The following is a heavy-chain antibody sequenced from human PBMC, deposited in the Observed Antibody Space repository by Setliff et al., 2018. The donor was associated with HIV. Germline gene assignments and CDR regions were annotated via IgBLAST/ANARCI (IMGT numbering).Heavy chain of an antibody. V-gene: IGHV5-51*01. CDR1: GYSFTSYW. CDR2: SYPGDSDT. CDR3: ARHINSYWYGDGMDV. J-gene: IGHJ6*02. Sequence: GESLKISCMGSGYSFTSYWIAWVRQMPGKGLEWMGLSYPGDSDTRYSPSFQGQVTISVDKSIRTAYLQWSSLKASDTATYYCARHINSYWYGDGMDVWGQGTTVTVSS. D-gene: IGHD2-8*02.